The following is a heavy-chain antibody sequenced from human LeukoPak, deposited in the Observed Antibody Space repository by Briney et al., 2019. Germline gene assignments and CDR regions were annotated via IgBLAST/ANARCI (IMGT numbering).Heavy chain of an antibody. V-gene: IGHV1-18*01. Sequence: GASVKLSCKTSGYTFTSYDINWVRQAPGQGLEWMGWISTGNGNTNYGQKFQGRVTMTTDTSTDTAYMELRSLRSDDTAVYYCSRRYCSSTSCYEDYWGQGTLVTVSS. J-gene: IGHJ4*02. CDR1: GYTFTSYD. CDR2: ISTGNGNT. D-gene: IGHD2-2*01. CDR3: SRRYCSSTSCYEDY.